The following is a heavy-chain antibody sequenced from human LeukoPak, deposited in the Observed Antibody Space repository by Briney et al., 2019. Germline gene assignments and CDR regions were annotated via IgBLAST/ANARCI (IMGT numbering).Heavy chain of an antibody. CDR3: AKGGIYTSGYFFDY. V-gene: IGHV3-9*01. D-gene: IGHD3-22*01. CDR2: ISWNSGSI. Sequence: PGRSLRLSCAASGFTFDDYAMHWVRQAPGKGLEWVSGISWNSGSIGYADSVKGRFTISRDNSKNTLYLQMSSLRAEDTAVYYCAKGGIYTSGYFFDYWGLGTLVTVSS. CDR1: GFTFDDYA. J-gene: IGHJ4*02.